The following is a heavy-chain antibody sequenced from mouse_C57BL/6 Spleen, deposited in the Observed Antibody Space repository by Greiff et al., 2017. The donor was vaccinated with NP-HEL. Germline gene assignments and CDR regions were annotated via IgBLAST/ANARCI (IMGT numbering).Heavy chain of an antibody. D-gene: IGHD1-1*01. V-gene: IGHV1-85*01. J-gene: IGHJ3*01. CDR2: IYPRDGST. CDR1: GYTFTSYD. Sequence: VQLQQSGPELVKPGASVKLSCKASGYTFTSYDINWVKQRPGQGLEWIGWIYPRDGSTKYNEKFKGKATLTVDKSSSPASMELHSLTSEDSAVYFCAREGLSATVVATEGFAYWGPGTLVTVSA. CDR3: AREGLSATVVATEGFAY.